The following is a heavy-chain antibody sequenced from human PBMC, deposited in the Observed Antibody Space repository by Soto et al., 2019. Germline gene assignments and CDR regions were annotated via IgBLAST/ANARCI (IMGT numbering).Heavy chain of an antibody. Sequence: QVQLQESGPGLVKPSETLSLTCTVSGGSISSYYWSWIRQPPGKGLEWIGYSYYSWRTHYNPSLTSRVTISVDTSKNQFSLKLSSVTAADPAVYYCARHDSGGSYSYYYYMDVWGKGPTVTVSS. V-gene: IGHV4-59*08. CDR2: SYYSWRT. J-gene: IGHJ6*03. CDR1: GGSISSYY. CDR3: ARHDSGGSYSYYYYMDV. D-gene: IGHD2-15*01.